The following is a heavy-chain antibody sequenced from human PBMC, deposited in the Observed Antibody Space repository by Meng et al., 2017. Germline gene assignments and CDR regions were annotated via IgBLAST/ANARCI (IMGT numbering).Heavy chain of an antibody. Sequence: SLIIYCPASWFPLSSYAMSWVRQAPGKGLEWVSDISDSGGSTYYADSVKCRFTISRENYKHTLYLQMNLPRADDTAVYYCAKRYDISPYHYVMDVWGQGTTVTVSS. D-gene: IGHD3-22*01. J-gene: IGHJ6*02. V-gene: IGHV3-23*01. CDR1: WFPLSSYA. CDR2: ISDSGGST. CDR3: AKRYDISPYHYVMDV.